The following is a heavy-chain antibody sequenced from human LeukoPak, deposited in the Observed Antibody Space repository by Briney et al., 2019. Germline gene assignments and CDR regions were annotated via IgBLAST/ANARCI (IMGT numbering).Heavy chain of an antibody. CDR1: GFTFSSYG. CDR2: IWYDGSNK. J-gene: IGHJ4*02. V-gene: IGHV3-33*01. Sequence: GGSLRLSCAASGFTFSSYGMHWVRQAPGKGLEWVAVIWYDGSNKYYADSVKGRFTISRDNSKNTLYLQMNSLRAEDTAVYYCARDGRPAAADFDYWGQGTLVTVSS. D-gene: IGHD2-2*01. CDR3: ARDGRPAAADFDY.